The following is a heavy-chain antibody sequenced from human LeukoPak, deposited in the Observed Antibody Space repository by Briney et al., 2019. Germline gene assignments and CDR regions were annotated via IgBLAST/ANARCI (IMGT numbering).Heavy chain of an antibody. CDR3: ARRDDSSGYHKIFDY. V-gene: IGHV4-39*01. CDR1: GGSISSGPYY. J-gene: IGHJ4*02. CDR2: IYYGENT. D-gene: IGHD3-22*01. Sequence: SETLSLTCTVSGGSISSGPYYWGWIRQPPGKGLEWIGNIYYGENTYYNPSLKSRVTISIDTSKSQFYLKLSSLAAADTAVYYCARRDDSSGYHKIFDYWGPGTLVTVSS.